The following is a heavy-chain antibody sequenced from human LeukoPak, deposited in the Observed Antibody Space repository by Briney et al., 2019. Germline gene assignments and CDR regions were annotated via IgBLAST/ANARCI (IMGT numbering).Heavy chain of an antibody. CDR3: ARAFHPRELLYTSRYYYYGMDV. CDR1: GGTFSSYA. D-gene: IGHD3-10*01. V-gene: IGHV1-69*05. Sequence: GASVKVSCKASGGTFSSYAISWVRQAPGQGLEWMGGIIPIFGTANYAQKFQGRVTMTRDTSTSTVYMELSSLRSEDTAVYYCARAFHPRELLYTSRYYYYGMDVWGQGTMVTVSS. CDR2: IIPIFGTA. J-gene: IGHJ6*02.